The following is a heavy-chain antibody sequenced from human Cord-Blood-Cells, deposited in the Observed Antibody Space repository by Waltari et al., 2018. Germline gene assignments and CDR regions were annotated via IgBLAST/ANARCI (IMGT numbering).Heavy chain of an antibody. CDR2: INSDGSTT. CDR3: ASPYSSSWYYYYYGMDV. D-gene: IGHD6-13*01. CDR1: AFTFSRHC. J-gene: IGHJ6*02. V-gene: IGHV3-74*01. Sequence: ELRLVESGGGLVQPGGSLRFSCAAPAFTFSRHCMHWVRHAAGKGLVWVERINSDGSTTSYADSEKGRSTFSKNNAKNTPYLQMNSLRAEDTAVYYCASPYSSSWYYYYYGMDVWGQGTTVTVSS.